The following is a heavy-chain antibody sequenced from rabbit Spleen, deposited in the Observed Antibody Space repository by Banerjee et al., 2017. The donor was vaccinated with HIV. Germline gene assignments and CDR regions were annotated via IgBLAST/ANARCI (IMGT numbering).Heavy chain of an antibody. V-gene: IGHV1S29*01. J-gene: IGHJ4*01. Sequence: QEQLMESGGGLVQPGGSLKLSCKASGFDFSMTGVSWVRQAPGKGLEYIGWISYDGSTYYASWVSGRFTIASDNAQITVYIQMTSLTGADTASYFCARDAAGREDFNLWGPGTLVTVS. D-gene: IGHD4-2*01. CDR2: ISYDGST. CDR1: GFDFSMTG. CDR3: ARDAAGREDFNL.